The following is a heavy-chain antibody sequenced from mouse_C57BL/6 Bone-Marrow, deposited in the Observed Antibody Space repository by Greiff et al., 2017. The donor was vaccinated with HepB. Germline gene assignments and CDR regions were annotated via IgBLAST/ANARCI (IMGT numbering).Heavy chain of an antibody. CDR3: ARRMVPYPYAMDY. CDR2: INPSSGYT. Sequence: QVQLQQSGAELAKPGASVKLSCKASGYTFTSYWMHWVKQRPGQGLEWIGYINPSSGYTKYNQKFKDKATLTADKSSSTAYMQLSSLTYEDSAVYYCARRMVPYPYAMDYWGQGTPVTVSS. V-gene: IGHV1-7*01. J-gene: IGHJ4*01. CDR1: GYTFTSYW. D-gene: IGHD2-3*01.